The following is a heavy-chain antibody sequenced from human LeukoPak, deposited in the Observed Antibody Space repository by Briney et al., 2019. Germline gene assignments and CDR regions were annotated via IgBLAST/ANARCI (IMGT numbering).Heavy chain of an antibody. V-gene: IGHV3-66*01. CDR3: AAKGNGYSGSYVFAH. CDR2: LYTSGCT. D-gene: IGHD1-26*01. CDR1: GFTVSVNY. J-gene: IGHJ4*02. Sequence: GGSLRLSCAASGFTVSVNYMSWVGQAPGKGLEWVSVLYTSGCTNYADSVKGRFTISRDNSENTLDLQMNSLRAEDTAVYYCAAKGNGYSGSYVFAHWGQGTLVTVSS.